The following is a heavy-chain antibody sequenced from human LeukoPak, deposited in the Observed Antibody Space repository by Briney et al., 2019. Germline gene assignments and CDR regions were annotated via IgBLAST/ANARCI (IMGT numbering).Heavy chain of an antibody. CDR3: ARTFSSWYASFDY. V-gene: IGHV4-34*01. Sequence: SETLSLTCAVYGGSFSGYYWSWIRQPPGKGLEWIGEINHSGSTNYNPSLKSRVTISVDTSKNQFSLKLSSVTAADTAVYYCARTFSSWYASFDYWGQGTLVTVPS. J-gene: IGHJ4*02. CDR1: GGSFSGYY. CDR2: INHSGST. D-gene: IGHD6-13*01.